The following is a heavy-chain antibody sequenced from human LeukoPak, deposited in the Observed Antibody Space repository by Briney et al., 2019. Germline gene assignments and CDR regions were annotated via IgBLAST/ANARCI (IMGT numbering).Heavy chain of an antibody. D-gene: IGHD3-3*01. Sequence: GASVKVSCKASGGTFSSYAISWVRQAPGQGLEWMGWISAYNGNTNYAQKLQGRVTMTTDTSTSTAYMELRSLRSDDTAVYYCAREIGTTIFGVVSGYYYYYGMDVWGQGTTVTVSS. J-gene: IGHJ6*02. V-gene: IGHV1-18*01. CDR2: ISAYNGNT. CDR3: AREIGTTIFGVVSGYYYYYGMDV. CDR1: GGTFSSYA.